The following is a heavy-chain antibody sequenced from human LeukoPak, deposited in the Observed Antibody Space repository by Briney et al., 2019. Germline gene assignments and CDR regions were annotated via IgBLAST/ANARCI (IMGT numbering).Heavy chain of an antibody. CDR3: ARDLVMYYYDSSGSNFDY. Sequence: GGSLRLSCAASGFTFSDYYMSWIRQAPGKGLEWVSYISSSGSTIYYADSVKGRFTISRDNAKNSLYLQMNSLRAEDTAVYYCARDLVMYYYDSSGSNFDYWGQGTLVTVSS. CDR2: ISSSGSTI. J-gene: IGHJ4*02. D-gene: IGHD3-22*01. V-gene: IGHV3-11*01. CDR1: GFTFSDYY.